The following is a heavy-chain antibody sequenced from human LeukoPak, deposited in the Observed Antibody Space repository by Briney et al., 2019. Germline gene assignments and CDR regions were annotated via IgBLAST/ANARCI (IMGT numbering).Heavy chain of an antibody. J-gene: IGHJ4*02. V-gene: IGHV3-74*01. CDR3: ARDDSSAYPH. Sequence: GGSLRLSCAASGFTFSSYAMSWVRQAPGKGLVWVSRINSDGSSSSYADSVQGRFTISRDNAKNTLFLQMNSLRAEDTAVYYCARDDSSAYPHWGQGTLVTVSS. D-gene: IGHD3-22*01. CDR2: INSDGSSS. CDR1: GFTFSSYA.